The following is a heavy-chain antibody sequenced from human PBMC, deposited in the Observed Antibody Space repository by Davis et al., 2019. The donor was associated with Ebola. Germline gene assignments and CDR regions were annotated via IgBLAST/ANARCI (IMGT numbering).Heavy chain of an antibody. D-gene: IGHD5-12*01. J-gene: IGHJ4*02. V-gene: IGHV4-34*01. CDR1: GGSFSGYY. Sequence: PSETLSLTCAVYGGSFSGYYWSWIRQPPGKGLEWIGEINHSGSTNYNPSLKSRVTISVDTSKNQFSLKLSSVTAADTAVYYCARVRGGYRALYYFDYWGQGTLVTVSS. CDR2: INHSGST. CDR3: ARVRGGYRALYYFDY.